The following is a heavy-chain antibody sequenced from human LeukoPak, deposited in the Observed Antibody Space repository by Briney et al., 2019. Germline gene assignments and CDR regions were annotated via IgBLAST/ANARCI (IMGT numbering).Heavy chain of an antibody. CDR2: IIPIFGTA. J-gene: IGHJ4*02. Sequence: SVWVSCMASGGTLSSYGISWVRQAPGQGPGWRGGIIPIFGTANYAQKSWGRVTTTADKSPTTAYMNQSSLRSQNTAVYYCANTPVGMVPLDYWGERTLVTVSS. CDR1: GGTLSSYG. D-gene: IGHD2-15*01. CDR3: ANTPVGMVPLDY. V-gene: IGHV1-69*06.